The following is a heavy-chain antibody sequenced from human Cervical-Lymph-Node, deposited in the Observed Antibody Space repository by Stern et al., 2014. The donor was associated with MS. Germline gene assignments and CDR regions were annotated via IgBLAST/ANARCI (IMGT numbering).Heavy chain of an antibody. CDR1: GGSITNRDY. CDR3: ARGVTAVTNYVPNWCFDL. D-gene: IGHD4-11*01. J-gene: IGHJ2*01. CDR2: VYYSGIT. Sequence: VQLEESGPGLVKPSETLSLTCTVSGGSITNRDYWGWIRQSPGKGLEWIGSVYYSGITYYRPSLKSRPTIPIDTSRNHFFLRLTSVTATDTAVYFCARGVTAVTNYVPNWCFDLWGRGTLVTVSS. V-gene: IGHV4-39*02.